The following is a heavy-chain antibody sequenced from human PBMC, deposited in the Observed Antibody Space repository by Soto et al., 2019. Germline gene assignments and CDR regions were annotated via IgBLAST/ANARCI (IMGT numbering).Heavy chain of an antibody. D-gene: IGHD3-3*01. CDR2: INHSGST. CDR3: ARGDTIFGVVIIPTPFDY. CDR1: GGSFSGYY. V-gene: IGHV4-34*01. J-gene: IGHJ4*02. Sequence: QVQLQQWGAGLLKPSETLSLTCAVYGGSFSGYYWSWIRQPPGKGLEWIGEINHSGSTNYNPSLKSRVTISVDTSKNQFSLKLSSVTAADTAVYYCARGDTIFGVVIIPTPFDYWGQGTLVTVSS.